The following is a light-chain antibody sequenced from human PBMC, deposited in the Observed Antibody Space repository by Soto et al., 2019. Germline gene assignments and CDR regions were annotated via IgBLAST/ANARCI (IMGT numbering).Light chain of an antibody. V-gene: IGKV1-39*01. CDR2: AAS. Sequence: IRMNKSPSALSASVGDRVTITCRASQSISSYLNWYQQKPGKAPKLLIYAASSLQSGVPSRFSGSGSGTDFTLTISSMQPEDFATYYCHPTHLTPPFAQGTRLEIK. CDR3: HPTHLTPP. J-gene: IGKJ5*01. CDR1: QSISSY.